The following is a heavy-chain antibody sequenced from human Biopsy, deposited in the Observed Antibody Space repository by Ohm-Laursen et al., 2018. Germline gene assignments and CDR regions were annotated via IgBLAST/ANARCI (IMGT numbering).Heavy chain of an antibody. Sequence: SETLSLTCPVSGGPIDSYYWSWIRQPPGKALEWIGYIYFTGRTSYNPTLKSRVTMSVNTSKKQFSLRLSSATAADTAVYYCASAGYNSDWNFDLWGRGTRVTVSS. CDR3: ASAGYNSDWNFDL. D-gene: IGHD5-24*01. J-gene: IGHJ2*01. CDR2: IYFTGRT. CDR1: GGPIDSYY. V-gene: IGHV4-59*12.